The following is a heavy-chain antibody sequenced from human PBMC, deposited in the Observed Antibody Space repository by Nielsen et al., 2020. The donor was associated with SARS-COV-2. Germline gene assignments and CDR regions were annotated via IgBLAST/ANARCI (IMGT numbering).Heavy chain of an antibody. CDR3: AKDPGGSYCSGGNCDFYYYMDV. D-gene: IGHD2-15*01. CDR2: INHSGST. V-gene: IGHV4-34*01. J-gene: IGHJ6*03. Sequence: SETLSLTCAVYGGSFSGYYWSWIRQPPGKGLEWIGEINHSGSTNYNPSLKSRVTISVDTSKNQFSLKLSSVTAADTAVYYCAKDPGGSYCSGGNCDFYYYMDVWGKGTTVTVSS. CDR1: GGSFSGYY.